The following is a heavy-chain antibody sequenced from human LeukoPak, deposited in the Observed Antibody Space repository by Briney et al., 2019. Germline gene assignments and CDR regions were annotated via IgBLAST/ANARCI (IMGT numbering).Heavy chain of an antibody. CDR1: GFTFSNAW. CDR3: TTEGGPYCGGDCYFFDY. CDR2: IKSKTDGGTT. V-gene: IGHV3-15*01. J-gene: IGHJ4*02. Sequence: GGSLRLSCAASGFTFSNAWMSWVRQDPGKGLEWVGRIKSKTDGGTTDYAAPVKGRFTISRDDSKNTLYLQMNSLKTEDTAVYYCTTEGGPYCGGDCYFFDYWGQGTLVTVSS. D-gene: IGHD2-21*02.